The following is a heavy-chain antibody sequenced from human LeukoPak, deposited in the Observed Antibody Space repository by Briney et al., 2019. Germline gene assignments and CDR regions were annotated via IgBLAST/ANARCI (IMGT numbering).Heavy chain of an antibody. V-gene: IGHV1-18*01. CDR2: ISAYNGNT. CDR1: GYTFTSYG. D-gene: IGHD6-6*01. J-gene: IGHJ5*02. CDR3: ARDLVKQLAAPNGFDP. Sequence: ASVKVSCKASGYTFTSYGISWVRQAPGQGLEWMGWISAYNGNTNYAQKLQGRVTMTTDTSTCTAYMELRSLRSDDTAVYYCARDLVKQLAAPNGFDPWGQGTLVTVSS.